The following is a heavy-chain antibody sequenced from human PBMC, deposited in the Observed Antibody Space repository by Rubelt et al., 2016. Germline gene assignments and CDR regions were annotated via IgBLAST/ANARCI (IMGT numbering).Heavy chain of an antibody. CDR2: IYYSGST. J-gene: IGHJ4*02. Sequence: QLQLQESGPGLVKPSETLSLTCTVSGGSISSSSYYWGWIRQPPGKGLEWIGSIYYSGSTYYNPSLKSRVTISVDTSKNQFSLKLISLTAADTAMYYCARREVSSGWYDYWGQGTLVTVSS. V-gene: IGHV4-39*01. D-gene: IGHD6-19*01. CDR3: ARREVSSGWYDY. CDR1: GGSISSSSYY.